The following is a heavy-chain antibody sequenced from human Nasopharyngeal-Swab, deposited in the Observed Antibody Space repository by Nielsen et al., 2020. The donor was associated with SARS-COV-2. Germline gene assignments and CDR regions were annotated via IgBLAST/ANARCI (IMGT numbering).Heavy chain of an antibody. D-gene: IGHD3-10*01. CDR1: GYTLTELS. Sequence: ASVKVSCKVSGYTLTELSMHWVRQAPGKGLEWMGGFDPEDGKTIYAQKFQGRVTMTEDTSTDTAYMELSSLRSEDTAVYYCATLRITMVRGVTLNRGWFDPWGQGTLVTVSS. V-gene: IGHV1-24*01. CDR2: FDPEDGKT. J-gene: IGHJ5*02. CDR3: ATLRITMVRGVTLNRGWFDP.